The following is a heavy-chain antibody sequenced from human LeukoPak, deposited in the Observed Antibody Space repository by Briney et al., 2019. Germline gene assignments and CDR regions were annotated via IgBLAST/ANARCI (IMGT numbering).Heavy chain of an antibody. Sequence: SETLSLTCAVYGGSFSGYYWSWIRQPPGKGLEWIGEISHSGSTNYNPSLKSRVTISVDTSKNQFSLKLSSVTAADTAVYYCARVPGTTTYYYYYMDVWGKGTTVTVSS. D-gene: IGHD1-1*01. J-gene: IGHJ6*03. V-gene: IGHV4-34*01. CDR1: GGSFSGYY. CDR2: ISHSGST. CDR3: ARVPGTTTYYYYYMDV.